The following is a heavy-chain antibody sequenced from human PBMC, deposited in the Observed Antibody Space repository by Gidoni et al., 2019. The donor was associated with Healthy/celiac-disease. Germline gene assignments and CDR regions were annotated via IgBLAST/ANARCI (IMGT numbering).Heavy chain of an antibody. CDR3: AKAYRSTSGYFDL. CDR1: GFTFSSYA. CDR2: ISGSGGST. J-gene: IGHJ2*01. Sequence: EVQLLESGGGLVQPGGSLRLSCAASGFTFSSYAMRWVRQAPGKGLELVSAISGSGGSTYYADSVKGRFTISRDNSKNTLYLQMNRLRAEDTAVYYCAKAYRSTSGYFDLWGRGTLVTVSS. D-gene: IGHD3-16*02. V-gene: IGHV3-23*01.